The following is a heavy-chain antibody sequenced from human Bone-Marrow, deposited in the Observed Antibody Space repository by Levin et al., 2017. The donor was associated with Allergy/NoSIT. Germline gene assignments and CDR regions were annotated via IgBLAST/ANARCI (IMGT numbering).Heavy chain of an antibody. CDR1: GFNFSNFW. V-gene: IGHV3-74*01. CDR3: AKDDIIMLSS. CDR2: INSDGSSI. J-gene: IGHJ4*02. Sequence: GGSLRLSCATSGFNFSNFWMHWVRQAPGKGLEWVSRINSDGSSIDYADSVKGRFTISRDGAKNTLSLQMKDLRAEDTAVYFCAKDDIIMLSSWGQGTLVTVSS. D-gene: IGHD3-10*01.